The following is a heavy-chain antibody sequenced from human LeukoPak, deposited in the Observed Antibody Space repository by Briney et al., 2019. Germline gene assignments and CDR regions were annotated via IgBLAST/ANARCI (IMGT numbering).Heavy chain of an antibody. Sequence: PVGSLRLSCAASGFTVNNNHMSWVRQAPGKGLEWVSLIQSGGSTHYADSVKGRFTISRDNSKNTLYLQMNSLRAEDTAVYYCARDRGDSSGWPIIDYWGQGTLVTVSS. CDR3: ARDRGDSSGWPIIDY. V-gene: IGHV3-66*01. J-gene: IGHJ4*02. CDR2: IQSGGST. D-gene: IGHD6-19*01. CDR1: GFTVNNNH.